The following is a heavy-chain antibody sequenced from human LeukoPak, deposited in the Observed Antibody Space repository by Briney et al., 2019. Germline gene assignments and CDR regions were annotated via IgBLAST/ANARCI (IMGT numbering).Heavy chain of an antibody. CDR1: GGSFSGYY. CDR2: INHSGST. J-gene: IGHJ4*02. CDR3: ARSRPGIAAAGGY. Sequence: SETLSLTCAVYGGSFSGYYWSWIRQPPGKGLEWTGEINHSGSTNYNPSLKSRVTISVDTSKNQFSLKLSSVTAADTAVYYCARSRPGIAAAGGYWGQGTLVTVSS. V-gene: IGHV4-34*01. D-gene: IGHD6-13*01.